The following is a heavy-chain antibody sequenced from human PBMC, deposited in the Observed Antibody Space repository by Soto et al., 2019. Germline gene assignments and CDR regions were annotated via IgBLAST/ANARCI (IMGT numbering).Heavy chain of an antibody. D-gene: IGHD3-22*01. J-gene: IGHJ6*02. V-gene: IGHV1-69*01. CDR3: ARYYYDSSGYYSEAYYYYYGMDV. CDR1: GGTFSSYA. Sequence: QVQLVQSGAEVKKPGSSVKVSCKASGGTFSSYAISWVRQAPGQGLEWMGGIIPIFGTANYAQKFQGRVTITADESTSTAYMELSSLRSEDTAVYYCARYYYDSSGYYSEAYYYYYGMDVWGQGTTVTVSS. CDR2: IIPIFGTA.